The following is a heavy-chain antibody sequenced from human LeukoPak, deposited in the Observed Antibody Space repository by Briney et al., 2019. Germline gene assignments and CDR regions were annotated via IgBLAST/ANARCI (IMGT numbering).Heavy chain of an antibody. CDR2: IYTSGST. V-gene: IGHV4-4*07. CDR1: GGSISSYY. D-gene: IGHD3-3*01. Sequence: PSETLSLTCTVSGGSISSYYWSWIRQPAGKGLEWIGRIYTSGSTNYNPPLKSRVTMSVDTSKNQFSLKLSSVTAADTAVYYCARGGPGYYDFWSGYYRRSLVDYWGQGTLVTVSS. J-gene: IGHJ4*02. CDR3: ARGGPGYYDFWSGYYRRSLVDY.